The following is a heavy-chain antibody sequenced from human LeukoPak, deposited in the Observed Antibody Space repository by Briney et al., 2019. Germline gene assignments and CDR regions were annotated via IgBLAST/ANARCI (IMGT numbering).Heavy chain of an antibody. CDR2: ISRSGSTK. J-gene: IGHJ6*03. Sequence: GGSLRLSCEDSGFTFRSYEMNWVRQAPGKGLEWVSSISRSGSTKYYADSVKGRSTISRDNAKNSLFLQMNSLRAEDTAVYYCARVLRYCSGGNCYSGGLGYMDVWGKGTTVTISS. V-gene: IGHV3-48*03. CDR3: ARVLRYCSGGNCYSGGLGYMDV. D-gene: IGHD2-15*01. CDR1: GFTFRSYE.